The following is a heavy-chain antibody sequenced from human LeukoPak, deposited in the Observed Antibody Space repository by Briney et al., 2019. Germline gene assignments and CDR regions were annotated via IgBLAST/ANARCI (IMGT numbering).Heavy chain of an antibody. J-gene: IGHJ4*02. V-gene: IGHV3-15*01. CDR2: IFRNVETMQT. CDR1: GLTFTNTW. Sequence: NPGGSLRLSCEASGLTFTNTWLTWVRRAPGKGLEWVGRIFRNVETMQTEYAAPVKGRFTISRDDSKNTLYLQMNSLTTEDTAIYYCGAYILGFGGDCWGQGTPVTVSS. CDR3: GAYILGFGGDC. D-gene: IGHD3-16*01.